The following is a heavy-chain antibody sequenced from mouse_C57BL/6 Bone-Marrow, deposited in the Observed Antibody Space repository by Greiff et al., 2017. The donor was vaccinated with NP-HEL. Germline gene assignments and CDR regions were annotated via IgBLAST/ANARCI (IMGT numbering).Heavy chain of an antibody. CDR3: ARHEGGRRAMDY. Sequence: QVQLKQSGAELVKPGASVKLSCKASGYTFTEYTIHWVKQRSGQGLEWIGWFYPGSGSLKYNEKFKDQATLTADKSSSSVYMELSRLTSEDSAVYLCARHEGGRRAMDYWGQGTSVTVSS. CDR2: FYPGSGSL. V-gene: IGHV1-62-2*01. J-gene: IGHJ4*01. CDR1: GYTFTEYT.